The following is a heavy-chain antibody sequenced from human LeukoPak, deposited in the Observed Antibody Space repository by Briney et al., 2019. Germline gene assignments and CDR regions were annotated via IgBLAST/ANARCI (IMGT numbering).Heavy chain of an antibody. J-gene: IGHJ5*02. V-gene: IGHV4-4*07. CDR2: IYTSGST. CDR3: ARDYYGSGSSRFDP. CDR1: GGSISSYY. D-gene: IGHD3-10*01. Sequence: SETLSLTCTVSGGSISSYYWSWIRQPAGKGLEWIGRIYTSGSTNYNPSLKSRVTISVDTSKNQFSLKLSSVTAADTAVYYCARDYYGSGSSRFDPWGQGTLVTVSS.